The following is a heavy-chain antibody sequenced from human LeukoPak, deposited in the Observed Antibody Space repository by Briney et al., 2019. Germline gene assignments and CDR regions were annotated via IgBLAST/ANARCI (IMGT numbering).Heavy chain of an antibody. D-gene: IGHD3-3*01. V-gene: IGHV4-34*01. CDR1: GGSFSGYY. J-gene: IGHJ4*02. CDR2: INHSGST. Sequence: SETLSLTCAVYGGSFSGYYWSWIRQPPGKGLEWIGEINHSGSTNYNPSLKSRVTISVDTSKNQFSLKLSSVTAADTAVYYCARGGGTILRATDYWGQGTLVTVSS. CDR3: ARGGGTILRATDY.